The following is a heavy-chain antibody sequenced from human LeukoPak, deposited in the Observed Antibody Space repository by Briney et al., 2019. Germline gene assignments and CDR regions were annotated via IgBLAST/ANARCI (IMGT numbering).Heavy chain of an antibody. J-gene: IGHJ4*02. CDR1: GYTFTSYY. Sequence: ASVKVSCKASGYTFTSYYMHWVRQAPGQGLEWMGIINPSGGSTSYAQKFQGRVTMTRDMSTSTVYMELSSLRSEDTAVYYCASSMVRGVRPEKWPFDYWGQGTLVTVSS. V-gene: IGHV1-46*01. D-gene: IGHD3-10*01. CDR3: ASSMVRGVRPEKWPFDY. CDR2: INPSGGST.